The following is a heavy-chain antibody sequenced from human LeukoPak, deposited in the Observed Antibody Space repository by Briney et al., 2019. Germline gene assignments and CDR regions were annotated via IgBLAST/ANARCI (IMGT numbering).Heavy chain of an antibody. J-gene: IGHJ3*02. CDR2: IIPILGIA. CDR3: ARDPRTRVHGDI. V-gene: IGHV1-69*04. CDR1: GGTFSSYA. D-gene: IGHD1-7*01. Sequence: TVKLSCKASGGTFSSYAIRWVRQAPGQGLEWMGRIIPILGIANYAQKFQGRVTITADKSTSTAYMELSSLKSGDTAVDYWARDPRTRVHGDIWGQGTMVTVSS.